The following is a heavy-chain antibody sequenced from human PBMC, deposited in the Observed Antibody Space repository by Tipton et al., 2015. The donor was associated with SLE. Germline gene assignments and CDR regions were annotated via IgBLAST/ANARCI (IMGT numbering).Heavy chain of an antibody. V-gene: IGHV3-30*18. CDR2: ISYDGSNK. D-gene: IGHD2-2*01. CDR3: AKAAFRYCSSTSCSYFDY. Sequence: SLRLSCAASGFTFSSYGMHWVRQAPGKGLEWVAVISYDGSNKYYADSVKGRFTISRDNSKNTLYLQMNSLRAEDTAVYYCAKAAFRYCSSTSCSYFDYWGQGTLVTVSS. CDR1: GFTFSSYG. J-gene: IGHJ4*02.